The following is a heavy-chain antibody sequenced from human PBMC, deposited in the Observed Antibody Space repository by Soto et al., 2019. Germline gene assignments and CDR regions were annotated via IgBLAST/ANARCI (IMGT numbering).Heavy chain of an antibody. CDR1: GGSISSGDYY. V-gene: IGHV4-30-4*01. J-gene: IGHJ1*01. CDR3: ARVDYYASGGYYFGAEYSQH. D-gene: IGHD3-22*01. Sequence: TSETLSLTCTVSGGSISSGDYYWSWIRQPPGKGLEWIGYIYYSGSTYYNPSLKSRVTISVDTSKNQFSLKLSSVTAADTAVYYCARVDYYASGGYYFGAEYSQHWGQGTLVPFSS. CDR2: IYYSGST.